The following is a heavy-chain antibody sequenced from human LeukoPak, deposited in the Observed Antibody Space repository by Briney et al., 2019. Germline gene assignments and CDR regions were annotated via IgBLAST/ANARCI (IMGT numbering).Heavy chain of an antibody. CDR1: GGSISSGGYY. CDR2: IYYSGST. V-gene: IGHV4-31*03. J-gene: IGHJ4*02. Sequence: SQTLSLTCTVSGGSISSGGYYWSWIRQHPGEGLKWIGYIYYSGSTYYNPSLKSRVTISVDTSKNQFSLKLSSVTAADTAVYYCARRAKYYGSGSLTFDYWGQGTLVTVSS. CDR3: ARRAKYYGSGSLTFDY. D-gene: IGHD3-10*01.